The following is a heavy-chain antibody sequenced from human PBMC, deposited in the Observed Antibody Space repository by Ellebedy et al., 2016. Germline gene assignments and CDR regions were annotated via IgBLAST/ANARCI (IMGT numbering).Heavy chain of an antibody. CDR2: ISGYTGNT. V-gene: IGHV1-18*01. Sequence: ASVKVSCKTSGYTFTGYDINWVRQAPGQGLEWLGWISGYTGNTNYGEKIQGRATMTTDTSTSTAYMELRSLISDDTAVYYCARDSGRASHFRTCGDYWGQGTLVTVSS. J-gene: IGHJ4*02. CDR3: ARDSGRASHFRTCGDY. D-gene: IGHD1-14*01. CDR1: GYTFTGYD.